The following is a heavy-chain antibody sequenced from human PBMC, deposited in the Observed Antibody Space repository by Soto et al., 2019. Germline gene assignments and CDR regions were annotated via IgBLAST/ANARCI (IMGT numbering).Heavy chain of an antibody. D-gene: IGHD1-26*01. CDR3: AATRGSELCTACVFDY. Sequence: GGSLRLSCAASGFTFSSYAMSWVRQAPGKGLEWVSAISGSGGRTYYADSVKGRFTISRDNSKNTLYLQMNSLRAEDTAVYYCAATRGSELCTACVFDYWGQGTLVTVSS. J-gene: IGHJ4*02. CDR2: ISGSGGRT. CDR1: GFTFSSYA. V-gene: IGHV3-23*01.